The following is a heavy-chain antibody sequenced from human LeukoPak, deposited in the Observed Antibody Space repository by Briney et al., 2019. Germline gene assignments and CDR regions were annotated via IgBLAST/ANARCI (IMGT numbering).Heavy chain of an antibody. J-gene: IGHJ4*02. Sequence: GESLRLSCAASGFTFSSYSMNWVRQAPGKGLEWVSAISGSGGTTYYADSVKGRCTISRDNAKNTLYLQMNSLRAEDTAVYYCAKNRVRFDYWGQGTLVTVSS. CDR1: GFTFSSYS. CDR2: ISGSGGTT. D-gene: IGHD1-14*01. V-gene: IGHV3-23*01. CDR3: AKNRVRFDY.